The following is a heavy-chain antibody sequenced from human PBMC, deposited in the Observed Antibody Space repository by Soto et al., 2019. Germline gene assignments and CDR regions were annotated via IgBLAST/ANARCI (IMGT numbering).Heavy chain of an antibody. V-gene: IGHV4-30-4*01. CDR2: IYYSGST. J-gene: IGHJ3*01. D-gene: IGHD1-1*01. CDR3: AMATTETRAFYP. CDR1: GGTISRSDYY. Sequence: TLPLTSPVSGGTISRSDYYWRWIRQPPGKGLEWIGYIYYSGSTYYNPSLKSRVTISVDTSKNQFSLKLSSVTAADTAVYDCAMATTETRAFYPWGPGTVATVSS.